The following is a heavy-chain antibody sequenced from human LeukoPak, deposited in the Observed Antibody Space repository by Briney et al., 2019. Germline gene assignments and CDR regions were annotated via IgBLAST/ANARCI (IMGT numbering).Heavy chain of an antibody. CDR1: GFTFSSYC. V-gene: IGHV3-7*01. CDR2: IKQDGSEK. J-gene: IGHJ3*02. Sequence: GGSLRLSCAASGFTFSSYCMSWVRQAPGKGLEWVADIKQDGSEKYYVDSVKGRFTISRDNAKNSPYLQMNSLRAEDTAVYYCARGGRAAFDIWGQGTMVTVSS. D-gene: IGHD3-16*01. CDR3: ARGGRAAFDI.